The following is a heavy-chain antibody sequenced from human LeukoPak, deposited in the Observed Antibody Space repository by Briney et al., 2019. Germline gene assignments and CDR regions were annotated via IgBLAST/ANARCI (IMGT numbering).Heavy chain of an antibody. V-gene: IGHV3-20*04. CDR2: INWNGGST. CDR3: ARDAIAAVGTKRNWFDP. D-gene: IGHD6-13*01. J-gene: IGHJ5*02. CDR1: GFTFDDYE. Sequence: GGSLRLSCAASGFTFDDYEMGWVRQAPGKGLEWVSGINWNGGSTGYADSVKGRFTISRDNAKNSLYLQMNSLRAEDTALYYCARDAIAAVGTKRNWFDPWGQGTLVTVSS.